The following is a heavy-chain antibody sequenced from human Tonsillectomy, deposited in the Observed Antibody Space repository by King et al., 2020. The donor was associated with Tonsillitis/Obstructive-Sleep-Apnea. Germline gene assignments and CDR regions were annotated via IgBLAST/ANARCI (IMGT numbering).Heavy chain of an antibody. V-gene: IGHV4-34*01. CDR2: INHSGST. J-gene: IGHJ4*02. CDR3: ARGLDIVVVVAATNFDY. Sequence: VQLQQWGAGLLKPSETLSLTCAVYGGSFSGYYWSWIRQPPGKGLEWIVEINHSGSTNYNPSLKSRVTISVDTSKNQFSLKLSSVTAADTAVYYCARGLDIVVVVAATNFDYWGQGTLVTVSS. CDR1: GGSFSGYY. D-gene: IGHD2-15*01.